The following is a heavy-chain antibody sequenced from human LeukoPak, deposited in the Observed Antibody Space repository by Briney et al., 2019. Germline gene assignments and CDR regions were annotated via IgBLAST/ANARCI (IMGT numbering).Heavy chain of an antibody. D-gene: IGHD3-22*01. V-gene: IGHV3-23*01. CDR3: AKDPLRWVVRKWLSGSHFDY. CDR2: ISGSGGST. CDR1: GFTFSSYA. Sequence: GGSLRLSCAASGFTFSSYAMSWVRQAPGKGLEWVSAISGSGGSTYYADSVKGRFTISRDNSKNTLYLQMNSLRAEDTAVYYCAKDPLRWVVRKWLSGSHFDYWGQGTLVTVSS. J-gene: IGHJ4*02.